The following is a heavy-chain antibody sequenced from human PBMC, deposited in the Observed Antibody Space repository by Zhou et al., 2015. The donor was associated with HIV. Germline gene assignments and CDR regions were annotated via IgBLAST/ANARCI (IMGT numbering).Heavy chain of an antibody. V-gene: IGHV3-30*03. J-gene: IGHJ6*02. CDR1: GFRFSNYG. Sequence: QVQLVESGGGVGQPGKSLRLSCAASGFRFSNYGMHWVRQTPGRGLEWVAFISFDDRDKYYRDSVKGRFTISRDDAKNTVYLQMDSLRAEDTAIYYCARDSFNMTVAAFGMDVWGQGTTVTVSS. CDR3: ARDSFNMTVAAFGMDV. CDR2: ISFDDRDK. D-gene: IGHD3-22*01.